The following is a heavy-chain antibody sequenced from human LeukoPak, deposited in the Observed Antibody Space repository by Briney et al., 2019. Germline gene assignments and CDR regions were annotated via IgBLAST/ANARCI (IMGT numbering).Heavy chain of an antibody. J-gene: IGHJ3*02. CDR1: GGSFSGYY. CDR3: ARVVYGHDEELAFDI. Sequence: SETLSLTCAVYGGSFSGYYWSWIRQPPGKGLEWIGEINHSGSTNYNPSLKSRVTISVDTSKNQFSLKLSSVTAADTAVYYCARVVYGHDEELAFDIWGQGTMVTVSS. V-gene: IGHV4-34*01. D-gene: IGHD1-7*01. CDR2: INHSGST.